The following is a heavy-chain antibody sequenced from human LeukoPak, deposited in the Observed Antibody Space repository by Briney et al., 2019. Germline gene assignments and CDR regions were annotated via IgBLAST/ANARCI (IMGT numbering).Heavy chain of an antibody. J-gene: IGHJ4*02. V-gene: IGHV1-2*02. D-gene: IGHD3-9*01. CDR3: ARDLTGRSDY. Sequence: ASVKVSCKASGYTFTDYYMHWVRQAPGQGLEWMGWINPNSGGTNYAQSFQDRVTMTRDTSISTAYMELSRLRSDDTAVYYCARDLTGRSDYWGQGTLVTVST. CDR2: INPNSGGT. CDR1: GYTFTDYY.